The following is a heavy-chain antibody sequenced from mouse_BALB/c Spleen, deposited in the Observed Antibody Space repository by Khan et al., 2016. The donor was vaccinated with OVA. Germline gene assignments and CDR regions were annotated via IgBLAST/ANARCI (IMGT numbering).Heavy chain of an antibody. Sequence: EVELVESGGGLVQPGGSRKLSCAASGFTFSSFGMHWVRQAPEKGLEWVAYISSGSSTIYYADTVKGRFTISRDNPKNTLFLQMTSLRSEDTAMYYCARSHGAYWGQGTLVTVSA. CDR1: GFTFSSFG. CDR3: ARSHGAY. V-gene: IGHV5-17*02. CDR2: ISSGSSTI. J-gene: IGHJ3*01.